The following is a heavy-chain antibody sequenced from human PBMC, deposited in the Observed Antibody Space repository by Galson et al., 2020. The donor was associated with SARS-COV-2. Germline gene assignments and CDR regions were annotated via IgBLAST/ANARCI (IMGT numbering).Heavy chain of an antibody. CDR1: GFAFSNAW. V-gene: IGHV3-15*01. J-gene: IGHJ6*03. CDR2: IKSKTDGGAT. Sequence: GGSLRLSCVASGFAFSNAWMTWVRQAPGKGLEWVAQIKSKTDGGATDYAAPVKGRCTISRDDSSKMFYLQMNSLKIKDTAIYYCITISSNCYLFSRVPCYYVDVWGKGTAVTVSS. CDR3: ITISSNCYLFSRVPCYYVDV. D-gene: IGHD3-22*01.